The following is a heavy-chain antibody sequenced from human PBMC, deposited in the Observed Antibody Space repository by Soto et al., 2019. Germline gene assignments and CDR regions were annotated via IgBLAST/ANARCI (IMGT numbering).Heavy chain of an antibody. CDR3: ARRQWLVGGYYYGMDV. CDR1: GYTFTSYG. D-gene: IGHD6-19*01. J-gene: IGHJ6*02. Sequence: QVQLVQSGAEVKKPGASGKVSCKASGYTFTSYGISWVRQAPGQGLEWMGWTSAYKGNTNYAQKLQGRVTMTTDTSTSTAYMELRSLRSDDTAVYYCARRQWLVGGYYYGMDVWGQGTTVTVSS. V-gene: IGHV1-18*01. CDR2: TSAYKGNT.